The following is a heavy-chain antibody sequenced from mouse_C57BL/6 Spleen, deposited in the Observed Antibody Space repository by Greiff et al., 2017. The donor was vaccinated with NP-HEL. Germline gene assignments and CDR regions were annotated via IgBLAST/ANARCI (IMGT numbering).Heavy chain of an antibody. D-gene: IGHD2-3*01. Sequence: QVQLQQPGAELVKPGASVKLSCKASGYTFTSYWMHWVKQRPGQGLEWIGMIHPNSGSTNYNEKFKSKATLTVDKSSSTAYMQHSSLTSEDSAVYYCARRIYDGYYGDAMDYWGQGTSVTVSS. CDR1: GYTFTSYW. CDR2: IHPNSGST. CDR3: ARRIYDGYYGDAMDY. J-gene: IGHJ4*01. V-gene: IGHV1-64*01.